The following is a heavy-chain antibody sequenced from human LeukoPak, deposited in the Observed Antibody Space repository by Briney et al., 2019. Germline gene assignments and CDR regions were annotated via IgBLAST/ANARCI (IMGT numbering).Heavy chain of an antibody. CDR1: GGSISSYY. CDR2: IYYSGST. D-gene: IGHD2-15*01. Sequence: SETLSLTCTVSGGSISSYYWSWIRQPPGKGLEWIGYIYYSGSTNYNPSLKSRVTISVDTSKNQFSLKLSSVTAADRAVYYCARSPRGVAATYDYWGQGTLVTVSS. J-gene: IGHJ4*02. CDR3: ARSPRGVAATYDY. V-gene: IGHV4-59*01.